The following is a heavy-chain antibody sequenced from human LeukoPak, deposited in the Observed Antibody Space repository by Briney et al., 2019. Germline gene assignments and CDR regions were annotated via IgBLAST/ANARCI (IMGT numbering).Heavy chain of an antibody. V-gene: IGHV1-69*13. CDR3: ARGGWELLRAFDY. J-gene: IGHJ4*02. CDR1: GGTFSSYA. Sequence: GASVKVSCKASGGTFSSYAISWVRQAPGQGLEWMGGIIPIFDTANYAQKFQGRVTITADESTSTAYMELSSLRSEDTAVYYCARGGWELLRAFDYWGQGTLVTVSS. D-gene: IGHD1-26*01. CDR2: IIPIFDTA.